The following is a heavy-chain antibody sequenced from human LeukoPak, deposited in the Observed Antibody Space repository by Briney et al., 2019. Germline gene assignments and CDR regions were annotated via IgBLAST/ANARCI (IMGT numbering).Heavy chain of an antibody. D-gene: IGHD3-16*01. CDR1: GFSVSNNY. CDR3: AKERAGERPRPLLSYYYMDV. V-gene: IGHV3-53*01. CDR2: IYTAGRT. J-gene: IGHJ6*03. Sequence: GGTLRLSCAASGFSVSNNYMSWVRQAPGKGLEWVPVIYTAGRTYYADSVEGRFTISRDNSKNTLYIQMNSLRAEDTAVYYCAKERAGERPRPLLSYYYMDVWGKGTTVTISS.